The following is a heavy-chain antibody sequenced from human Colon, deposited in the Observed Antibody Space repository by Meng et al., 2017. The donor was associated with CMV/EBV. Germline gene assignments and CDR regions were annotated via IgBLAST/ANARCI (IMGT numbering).Heavy chain of an antibody. D-gene: IGHD6-19*01. CDR1: GDAITSGHYF. V-gene: IGHV4-30-4*08. CDR2: IYHNGNA. CDR3: ARYSSGFYTHIDP. Sequence: SETLSLTCTVSGDAITSGHYFWTWVRQLPGKGLEWIGYIYHNGNANYNPSLRSRLSFSVDTSMNHFSVDLTSVTAADTAVYYCARYSSGFYTHIDPWGQGLPVTVSS. J-gene: IGHJ5*02.